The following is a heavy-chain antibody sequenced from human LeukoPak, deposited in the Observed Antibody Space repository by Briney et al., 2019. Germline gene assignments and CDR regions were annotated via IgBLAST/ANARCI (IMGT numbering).Heavy chain of an antibody. CDR1: GGSFSGYY. CDR3: ARGPSLDY. V-gene: IGHV4-34*01. CDR2: INHSGST. J-gene: IGHJ4*02. Sequence: SETLSLTCAVYGGSFSGYYWSWVRQPPGKRLEWIGEINHSGSTSYNPSLKSRVTISGDTSKNQFSLKLSSVTAADTAVYYCARGPSLDYWGQGTLVTVSS.